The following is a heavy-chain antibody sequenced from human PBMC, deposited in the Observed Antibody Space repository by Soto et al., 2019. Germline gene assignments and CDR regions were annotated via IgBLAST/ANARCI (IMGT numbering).Heavy chain of an antibody. J-gene: IGHJ6*02. D-gene: IGHD6-13*01. Sequence: PGGSLRLSCAASGFTFSSYAMHWVRQAPGKGLEWVAVISYDGSNKYYADSVKGRFTISRDNSKNTLYLQMNSLRPEDTAVYYCARDPGYSSSWYYYYYGMDVWGQGTTVTVSS. V-gene: IGHV3-30-3*01. CDR2: ISYDGSNK. CDR3: ARDPGYSSSWYYYYYGMDV. CDR1: GFTFSSYA.